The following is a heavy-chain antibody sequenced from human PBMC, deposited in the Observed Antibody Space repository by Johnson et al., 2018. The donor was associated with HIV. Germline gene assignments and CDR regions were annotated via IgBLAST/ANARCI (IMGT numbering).Heavy chain of an antibody. D-gene: IGHD3-22*01. J-gene: IGHJ3*02. Sequence: VQLVESGGRVVWPGGSLRLTCAASEFTFGDFGMNWVRQAPGKGLDWVSNINWNGGSTTYADSVKGRFTISRDNAKNSVYLQMKNLRAEDTALYYCARESRYYDSSGYYIDAFDIWGQGTMVTVSS. V-gene: IGHV3-20*04. CDR2: INWNGGST. CDR3: ARESRYYDSSGYYIDAFDI. CDR1: EFTFGDFG.